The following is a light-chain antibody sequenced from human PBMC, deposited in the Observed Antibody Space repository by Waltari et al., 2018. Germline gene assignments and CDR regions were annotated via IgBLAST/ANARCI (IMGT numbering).Light chain of an antibody. J-gene: IGLJ3*02. V-gene: IGLV2-14*01. CDR1: SSDVGGYNY. CDR3: SSYTSSSTGV. CDR2: EVS. Sequence: QSALTQPASVSGSPGQSITISCTGTSSDVGGYNYVPWYQQHPGKAPKLMIYEVSNRPSGVSNRFSGSKSGSTASLTISGLQAEDEADYYCSSYTSSSTGVFGGGTKLTVL.